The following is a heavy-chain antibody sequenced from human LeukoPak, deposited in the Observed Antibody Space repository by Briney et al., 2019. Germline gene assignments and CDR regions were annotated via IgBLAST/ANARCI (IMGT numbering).Heavy chain of an antibody. CDR2: IYYSGST. CDR1: GGSISSGGYY. J-gene: IGHJ4*02. Sequence: SQTLSLTCTVSGGSISSGGYYWSWIRQHPGKGLEWIGYIYYSGSTYYNPSLKSRVTILVDTSKNQFSLKLSSVTAADTAVYYCARAQDSSGYYWYFDYWGQGTLVTVSS. V-gene: IGHV4-31*03. CDR3: ARAQDSSGYYWYFDY. D-gene: IGHD3-22*01.